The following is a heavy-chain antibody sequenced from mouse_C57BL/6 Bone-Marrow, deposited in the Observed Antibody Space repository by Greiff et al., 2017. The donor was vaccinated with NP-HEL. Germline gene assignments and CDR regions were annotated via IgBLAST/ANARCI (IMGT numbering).Heavy chain of an antibody. CDR1: GYTFTSYW. Sequence: QVQLKQSGAELAKPGASVKLSCKASGYTFTSYWMHWVKQRPGQGLEWIGYLNPSSGYTKYNQKFKDKATLTADKSSRTAYMQLSSLTYEDSAVYYCARSGGLRRPYYAMDYWGQGTAVTVSS. J-gene: IGHJ4*01. CDR3: ARSGGLRRPYYAMDY. CDR2: LNPSSGYT. D-gene: IGHD2-4*01. V-gene: IGHV1-7*01.